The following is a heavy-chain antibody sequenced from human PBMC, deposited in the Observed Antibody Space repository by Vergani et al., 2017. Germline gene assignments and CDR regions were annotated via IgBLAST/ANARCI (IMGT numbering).Heavy chain of an antibody. D-gene: IGHD2-15*01. CDR3: AKFGSGYCSGGSCLS. V-gene: IGHV3-23*01. J-gene: IGHJ4*02. CDR2: ISGSGGST. CDR1: GFTFSSYA. Sequence: EVQLLESGGGLVQPGGSLRLSCAASGFTFSSYAMSWVRQAPGKGLEWVSAISGSGGSTYYADSVKGRFTMSRDNSKNTLYLQMNSLRAEDTAVYYCAKFGSGYCSGGSCLSWGQGTLVTVSS.